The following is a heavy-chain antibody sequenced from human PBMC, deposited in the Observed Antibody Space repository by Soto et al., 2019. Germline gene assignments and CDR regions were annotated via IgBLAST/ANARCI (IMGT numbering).Heavy chain of an antibody. J-gene: IGHJ4*02. Sequence: QLQLQESGPGLVKPSETLSLTCTVSGGSISSRSHYWGWIRQSPGKHLEWIGSSYYRGSTHYNTSLKTRVNISVDTSKNQVSLKVYSVTAADTAVYYCATADGFGVVTPFFEYWGQGILVTVSS. CDR1: GGSISSRSHY. D-gene: IGHD3-3*01. CDR2: SYYRGST. CDR3: ATADGFGVVTPFFEY. V-gene: IGHV4-39*01.